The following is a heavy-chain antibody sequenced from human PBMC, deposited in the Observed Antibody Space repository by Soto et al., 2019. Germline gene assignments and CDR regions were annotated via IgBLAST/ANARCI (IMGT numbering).Heavy chain of an antibody. CDR1: GGTFSSYT. CDR2: IIPILGIA. CDR3: VRGVTSLYC. J-gene: IGHJ4*02. V-gene: IGHV1-69*02. D-gene: IGHD3-3*01. Sequence: QVQLVQSGAEVKKPGSSVKVSCKASGGTFSSYTISWVRQAPGQGLEWMGRIIPILGIANYAQKFQGRVTITADKATSTANMELSSLRSEDTAVYYWVRGVTSLYCWGQGALVTVSS.